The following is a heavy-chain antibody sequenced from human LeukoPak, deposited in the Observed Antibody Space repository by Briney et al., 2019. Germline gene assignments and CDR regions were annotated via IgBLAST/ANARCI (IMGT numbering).Heavy chain of an antibody. Sequence: GGSLRLSCAASGFTFSIYWMSWVRQAPGKGLEWVANIKQDGSEKYYVDSVKGRFTISRDNAKNTLYLQMNSLRAEDTAVYYCARGSGDYWGQGTLVTVSS. V-gene: IGHV3-7*04. CDR3: ARGSGDY. J-gene: IGHJ4*02. CDR2: IKQDGSEK. D-gene: IGHD2-15*01. CDR1: GFTFSIYW.